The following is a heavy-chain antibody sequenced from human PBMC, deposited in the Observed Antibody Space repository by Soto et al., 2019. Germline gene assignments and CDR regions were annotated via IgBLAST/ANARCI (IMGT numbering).Heavy chain of an antibody. V-gene: IGHV1-2*04. CDR3: ARVPFKIDYGMDV. CDR2: INPNSGGT. Sequence: QVQLVQSGAEVKKPGASVKVSCKASGYTFTGYYMHWVRQAPGQGLEWMGWINPNSGGTNYAQKLQGWVTMTRETSISTAYMELSRLRSDDTAVYYWARVPFKIDYGMDVWGQGTTVTVSS. J-gene: IGHJ6*02. CDR1: GYTFTGYY.